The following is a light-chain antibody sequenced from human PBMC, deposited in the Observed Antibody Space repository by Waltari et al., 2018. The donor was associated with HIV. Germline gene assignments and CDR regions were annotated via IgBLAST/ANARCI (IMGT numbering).Light chain of an antibody. CDR2: DVD. J-gene: IGLJ1*01. Sequence: QSALTQPASVSASPGQSITISCAGTISNIGSSNHVSWYQHLPGEAPSLILYDVDNRHSGVSVLFAGSKCANTASRTFSGRRAEDEADYVGSSYTVTSFELFGTGTKVTVL. V-gene: IGLV2-14*01. CDR1: ISNIGSSNH. CDR3: SSYTVTSFEL.